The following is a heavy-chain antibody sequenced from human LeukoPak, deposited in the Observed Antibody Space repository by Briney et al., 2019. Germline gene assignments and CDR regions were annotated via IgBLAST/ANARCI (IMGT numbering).Heavy chain of an antibody. Sequence: ASVKVSCKASGYTSSMYNMHWVRQAPGQGLEWMGIINPSGGTSYAQKLQGRITMTRDTSTSTLYMELSSLRSEDTAVYYCAREGVAGTGLDYWGQGTLVTVSS. CDR1: GYTSSMYN. J-gene: IGHJ4*02. CDR2: INPSGGT. D-gene: IGHD6-13*01. V-gene: IGHV1-46*01. CDR3: AREGVAGTGLDY.